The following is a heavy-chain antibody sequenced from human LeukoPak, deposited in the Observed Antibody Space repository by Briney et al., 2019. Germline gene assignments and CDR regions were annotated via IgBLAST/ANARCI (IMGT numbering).Heavy chain of an antibody. CDR1: GFSFSSYG. CDR3: AKDRGFGVFFQYYFDY. CDR2: ISYDGGNI. D-gene: IGHD3-10*01. J-gene: IGHJ4*02. V-gene: IGHV3-30*18. Sequence: GGSLRLSCAASGFSFSSYGMHWVRQAPDKGLEWVAVISYDGGNIYYADSVKGRFTISRDNSKNTLYLQMNSLRAEDTAVYYCAKDRGFGVFFQYYFDYWGQGTLVTVPS.